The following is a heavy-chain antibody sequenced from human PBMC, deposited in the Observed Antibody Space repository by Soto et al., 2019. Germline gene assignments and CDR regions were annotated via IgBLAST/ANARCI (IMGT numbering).Heavy chain of an antibody. CDR3: AKDYHDFFYYYMDV. J-gene: IGHJ6*03. CDR1: GFTFSSYA. CDR2: ISGSGGST. D-gene: IGHD3-3*01. Sequence: PGGSLRLSCAASGFTFSSYAMSWVRQAPGKGLEWVSAISGSGGSTYYADSVKGRFTISRGNSKNTLYLQMNSLRAEDTAVYYCAKDYHDFFYYYMDVWGKGTTVTVSS. V-gene: IGHV3-23*01.